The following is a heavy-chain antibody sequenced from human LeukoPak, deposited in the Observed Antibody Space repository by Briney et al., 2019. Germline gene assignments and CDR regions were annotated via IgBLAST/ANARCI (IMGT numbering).Heavy chain of an antibody. CDR2: IYPGDSDT. V-gene: IGHV5-51*01. Sequence: GEPMKISCKGSGYSFTSYWISWVRKMPRKGLEWMGMIYPGDSDTRYSPSFQGQVTISADKSISTAYLQWSRLKASDTAMYYCAASLADSSFYFLLGYWGQGTLVTVSS. CDR3: AASLADSSFYFLLGY. D-gene: IGHD3-22*01. J-gene: IGHJ4*02. CDR1: GYSFTSYW.